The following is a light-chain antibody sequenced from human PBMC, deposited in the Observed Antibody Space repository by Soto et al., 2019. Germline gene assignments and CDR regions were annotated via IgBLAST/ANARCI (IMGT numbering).Light chain of an antibody. Sequence: QSALTQPASVSGSPGQSITISCTGTSSDVGSYNLVSWYQQNPGQAPKLMIYEVSTRPSGVSNRFSGSKSGNTASLTISALRAEDAADYYCCSYAGSSTFYVFGTGTKVTV. J-gene: IGLJ1*01. CDR3: CSYAGSSTFYV. CDR1: SSDVGSYNL. V-gene: IGLV2-23*02. CDR2: EVS.